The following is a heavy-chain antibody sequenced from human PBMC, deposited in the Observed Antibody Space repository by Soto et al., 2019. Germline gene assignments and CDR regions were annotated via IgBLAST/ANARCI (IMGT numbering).Heavy chain of an antibody. CDR1: GGSFSGYY. J-gene: IGHJ4*02. CDR3: ARGASYIAAAGTDLDY. D-gene: IGHD6-13*01. Sequence: SSETLSLTCAVYGGSFSGYYWSWIRQPPGKGLEWIGEINHSGSTNYNPSLKSRVTISVDTSKNQFSLKLSSVTAADTAVYYCARGASYIAAAGTDLDYWGQGTLVTVSS. V-gene: IGHV4-34*01. CDR2: INHSGST.